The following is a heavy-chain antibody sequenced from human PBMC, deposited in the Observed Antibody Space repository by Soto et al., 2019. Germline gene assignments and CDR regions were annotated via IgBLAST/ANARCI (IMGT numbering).Heavy chain of an antibody. CDR3: TRGIAAHELWYYYYYMDV. D-gene: IGHD6-6*01. J-gene: IGHJ6*03. Sequence: EVQLVESGGGLVQPGRSLRLSCTASGFTFGDYAMTWFRQAPGKGLEGVGFIRSKAYGGTTEYAASVKGRFTISRDDSKSIAYLQMNSLKTEDTAVYYCTRGIAAHELWYYYYYMDVWGKGTTVTVSS. CDR1: GFTFGDYA. CDR2: IRSKAYGGTT. V-gene: IGHV3-49*03.